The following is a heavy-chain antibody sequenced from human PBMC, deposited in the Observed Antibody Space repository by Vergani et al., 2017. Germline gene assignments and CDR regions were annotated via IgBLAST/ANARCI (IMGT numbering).Heavy chain of an antibody. D-gene: IGHD4-17*01. CDR2: ISGSGGST. V-gene: IGHV3-23*01. CDR1: GFTFSSYA. Sequence: EVQLLESGGGLVQPGGSLRLSCAASGFTFSSYAMSWVRQAPGKGLEWVSAISGSGGSTYYADSVKGRFTISRDNSKNTLYLQMNSLRAEDTAVYYCAKGAHDYGDYVSGWYFDLWGRGTLVTVSS. CDR3: AKGAHDYGDYVSGWYFDL. J-gene: IGHJ2*01.